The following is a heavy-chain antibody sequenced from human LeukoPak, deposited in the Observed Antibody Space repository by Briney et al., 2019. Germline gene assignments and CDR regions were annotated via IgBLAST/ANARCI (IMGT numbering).Heavy chain of an antibody. CDR3: ARLEWLLYFYFDY. CDR2: IYSGGST. Sequence: GGSLRLSCAASGFTVSSNYVSWVRQAPGKGLEWVSVIYSGGSTYYADSVKGRFTISRDNSKNTLYLQMNSLRAEDTAVYYCARLEWLLYFYFDYWGQGTLVTVSS. CDR1: GFTVSSNY. D-gene: IGHD3-3*01. J-gene: IGHJ4*02. V-gene: IGHV3-66*02.